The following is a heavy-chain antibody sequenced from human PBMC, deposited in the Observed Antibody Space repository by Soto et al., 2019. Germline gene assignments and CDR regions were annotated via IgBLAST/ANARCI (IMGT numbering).Heavy chain of an antibody. CDR3: ARGIRADNAFDI. V-gene: IGHV1-8*01. CDR1: GYTFTSYL. Sequence: ASVKVSCKASGYTFTSYLINWVRQATGQGLEWMGWMNPNSGNTGYAQKFQGRVTMTRNTSISTAYMELSSLRSEDTAVYYCARGIRADNAFDIWGQGTMVTVSS. J-gene: IGHJ3*02. D-gene: IGHD2-15*01. CDR2: MNPNSGNT.